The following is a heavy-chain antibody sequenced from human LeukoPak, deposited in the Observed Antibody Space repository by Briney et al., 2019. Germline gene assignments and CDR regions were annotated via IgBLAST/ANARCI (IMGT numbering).Heavy chain of an antibody. CDR3: AKGGSYDFWSGTWFDP. Sequence: GGSLRLSCAASGFTLSSYAVSWVRQAPGKGLEWVSAISGSGGSTYYADSVKGRFTISRDNSKNTLYLQMNSLRAEDTAVYYCAKGGSYDFWSGTWFDPWGQGTLVTVSS. CDR1: GFTLSSYA. J-gene: IGHJ5*02. CDR2: ISGSGGST. V-gene: IGHV3-23*01. D-gene: IGHD3-3*01.